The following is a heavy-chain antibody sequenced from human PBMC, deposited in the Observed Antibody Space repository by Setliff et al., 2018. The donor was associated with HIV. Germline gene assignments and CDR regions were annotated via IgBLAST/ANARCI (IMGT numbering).Heavy chain of an antibody. CDR2: IYYSGST. J-gene: IGHJ4*02. Sequence: SETLSLTCTVSGGSISSSSYYWGWIRQPPGKGLEWIGSIYYSGSTYYNPSLKSRVTISVDTSKNQFSLKLSSVTAADTAVYYCARSRRYCSGGSCGDGFFDYWGQGTLGTVS. V-gene: IGHV4-39*01. CDR3: ARSRRYCSGGSCGDGFFDY. D-gene: IGHD2-15*01. CDR1: GGSISSSSYY.